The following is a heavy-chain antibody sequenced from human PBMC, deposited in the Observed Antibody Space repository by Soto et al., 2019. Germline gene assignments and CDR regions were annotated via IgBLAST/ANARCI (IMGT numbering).Heavy chain of an antibody. V-gene: IGHV1-69*06. J-gene: IGHJ5*02. D-gene: IGHD2-15*01. CDR2: IVPKFGTA. CDR3: AREMASGYSRTWFDP. Sequence: QEHLVQSGAEVKKPGSSVKVSCRASGGIGSNYAISWVRQAPGQGLEWMGGIVPKFGTANYAQRFKGRVTISVDKSTNSVYMELSSLRSQDTAIYYCAREMASGYSRTWFDPWGQGTLVNVSS. CDR1: GGIGSNYA.